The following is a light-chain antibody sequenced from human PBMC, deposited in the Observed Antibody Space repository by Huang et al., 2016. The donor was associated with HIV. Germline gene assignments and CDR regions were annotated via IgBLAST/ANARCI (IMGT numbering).Light chain of an antibody. CDR3: QQRSNWPRMYT. V-gene: IGKV3-11*01. CDR1: QSVSSY. Sequence: EIVLTQSPATLSLSPGERATLSCRASQSVSSYLAWYQQKPGQAPSLLIYDASNRATGIPARFRGSGSGTDFTLTISSLEPEDFAVYYCQQRSNWPRMYTFGQGTKLEIK. CDR2: DAS. J-gene: IGKJ2*01.